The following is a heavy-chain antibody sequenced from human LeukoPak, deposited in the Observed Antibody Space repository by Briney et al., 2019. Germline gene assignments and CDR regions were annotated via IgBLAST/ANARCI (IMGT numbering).Heavy chain of an antibody. CDR3: ARGWSPDY. CDR2: IYYSGST. CDR1: GGSFSGYY. J-gene: IGHJ4*02. V-gene: IGHV4-59*01. Sequence: SETLSLTCAVYGGSFSGYYWSWIRQPPGKGLEWIGYIYYSGSTNYNPSLKSRVTISVDTSKNQFSLKLSSVTAADTAVYYCARGWSPDYWGQGTLVTVSS.